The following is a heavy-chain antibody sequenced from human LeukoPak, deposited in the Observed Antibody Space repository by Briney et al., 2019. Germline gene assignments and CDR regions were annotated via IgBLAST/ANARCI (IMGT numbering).Heavy chain of an antibody. CDR1: GFTFSYAW. V-gene: IGHV3-15*01. D-gene: IGHD3-3*01. CDR3: TTQRDTYYDFWSGYGPHDAFDI. J-gene: IGHJ3*02. Sequence: GGSLRLSCAASGFTFSYAWMSWVRQAPGKGLEWVGRIKSKTDGGTTDYAAPVKGRFTISRDDSKNTLYLQMNSLKTEDTAVYYCTTQRDTYYDFWSGYGPHDAFDIWGQGTMVTVSS. CDR2: IKSKTDGGTT.